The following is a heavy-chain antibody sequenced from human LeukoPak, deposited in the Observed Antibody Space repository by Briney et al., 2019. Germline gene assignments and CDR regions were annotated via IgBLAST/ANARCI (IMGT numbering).Heavy chain of an antibody. J-gene: IGHJ4*02. D-gene: IGHD3-10*01. V-gene: IGHV3-48*03. CDR1: GFTFSSYE. CDR2: ISSSGSTI. CDR3: ARDGGWFGELVYFDY. Sequence: GSLRLSCAASGFTFSSYEMNWVRQAPGKGLEWVSYISSSGSTIYYADSVKGRFTISRDNAKNSLYLQMSSLRAEDTAVYYCARDGGWFGELVYFDYWGQGTLVTVSS.